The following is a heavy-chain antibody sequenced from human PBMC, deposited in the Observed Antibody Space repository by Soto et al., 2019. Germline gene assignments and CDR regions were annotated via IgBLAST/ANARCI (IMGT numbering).Heavy chain of an antibody. CDR2: IYYSGST. D-gene: IGHD6-19*01. J-gene: IGHJ4*02. CDR3: AREASSGWYGYFDN. CDR1: GGSVSSYY. V-gene: IGHV4-59*02. Sequence: QVQLQESGPGLVKPSETLSLTCTVSGGSVSSYYWSWIRQPPGKGLEWIGNIYYSGSTSYNPSLKSRVTISADTSKNQFSLKLSSVTAADTAVYYCAREASSGWYGYFDNWGQGTLVTVSS.